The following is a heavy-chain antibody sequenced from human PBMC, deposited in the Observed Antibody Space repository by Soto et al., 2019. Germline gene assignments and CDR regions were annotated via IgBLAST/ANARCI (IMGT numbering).Heavy chain of an antibody. Sequence: GGSLRLSCAASGFTFSSYAMSWVRQAPGKGLEWVSAISGSGGSTYYADSVKGRFTISRDNSKNTLYLQMNSLRAEDTAVYYCAKDKGRIGLGGGRIAVAGSLDYWGQGTLVTVSS. J-gene: IGHJ4*02. D-gene: IGHD6-19*01. CDR1: GFTFSSYA. CDR2: ISGSGGST. V-gene: IGHV3-23*01. CDR3: AKDKGRIGLGGGRIAVAGSLDY.